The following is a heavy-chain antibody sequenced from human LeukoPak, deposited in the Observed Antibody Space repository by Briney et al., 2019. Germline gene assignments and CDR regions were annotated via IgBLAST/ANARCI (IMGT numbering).Heavy chain of an antibody. CDR1: GGSISSYY. V-gene: IGHV4-59*08. CDR2: IYYSGST. D-gene: IGHD3-10*01. CDR3: ARQGKLWFGELLRHGMDV. J-gene: IGHJ6*02. Sequence: SETLSLTCTVSGGSISSYYWSWIRQPPGKGLGWIGYIYYSGSTNYNPSLKSRVTISVDKSKNQSSLKLSSVTAADTAVCYCARQGKLWFGELLRHGMDVWGQGTTVTVPS.